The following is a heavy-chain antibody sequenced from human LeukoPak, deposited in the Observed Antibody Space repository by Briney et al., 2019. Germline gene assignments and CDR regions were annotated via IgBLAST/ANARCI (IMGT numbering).Heavy chain of an antibody. Sequence: GESLKISCRGSGYRFNNYWIGWVRQMPGKGLEWMGIVYPGDSDTRYSPSFQAQVTISADKSISTAYLQWSSLKASDTAIYYCARRDGSGTYHKAPFDYWGQGTLVTVSS. CDR1: GYRFNNYW. J-gene: IGHJ4*02. CDR3: ARRDGSGTYHKAPFDY. CDR2: VYPGDSDT. V-gene: IGHV5-51*01. D-gene: IGHD3-10*01.